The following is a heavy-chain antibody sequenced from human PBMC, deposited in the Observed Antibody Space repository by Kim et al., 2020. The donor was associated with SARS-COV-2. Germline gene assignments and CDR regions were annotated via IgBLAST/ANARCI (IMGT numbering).Heavy chain of an antibody. J-gene: IGHJ4*02. V-gene: IGHV1-2*02. D-gene: IGHD2-15*01. Sequence: GGHNYAQRFQGRVTRTRDTSISTVYLEVTRLRSDDTAVYYCARSSLLDFDYWGQGTLVTVSS. CDR3: ARSSLLDFDY. CDR2: GGH.